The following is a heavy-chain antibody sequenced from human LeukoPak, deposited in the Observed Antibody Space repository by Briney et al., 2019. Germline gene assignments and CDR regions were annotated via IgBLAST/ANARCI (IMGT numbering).Heavy chain of an antibody. J-gene: IGHJ4*02. Sequence: NPSETLSLTCAVSGYSISSGYYWGWIRQPPGKGLEWIGSIYHSGSSGSTYYNPSFKSRVTISVDTSKNQFSLKLSSVTAADTAVYYCARTLGYCSGGSCRSFDYWGQGTLVTVSS. CDR2: IYHSGSSGST. CDR3: ARTLGYCSGGSCRSFDY. CDR1: GYSISSGYY. V-gene: IGHV4-38-2*01. D-gene: IGHD2-15*01.